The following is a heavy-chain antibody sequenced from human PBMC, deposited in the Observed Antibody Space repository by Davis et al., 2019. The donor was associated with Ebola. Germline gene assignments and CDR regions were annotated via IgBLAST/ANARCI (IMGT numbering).Heavy chain of an antibody. D-gene: IGHD2-2*02. V-gene: IGHV4-59*10. J-gene: IGHJ4*02. Sequence: SQTLSLTCGVYGGSISSYYWSWTRQPAGKGLEWIGRIYTSGSTNYNPSLKSRVTMSVDTSKNQFSLKLSSVTAADTAVYYCARDGGYCSSTSCNKYYFDYWGQGTLVTVSS. CDR2: IYTSGST. CDR1: GGSISSYY. CDR3: ARDGGYCSSTSCNKYYFDY.